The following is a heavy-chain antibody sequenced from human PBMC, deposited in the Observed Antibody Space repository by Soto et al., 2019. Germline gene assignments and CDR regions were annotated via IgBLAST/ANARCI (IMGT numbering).Heavy chain of an antibody. J-gene: IGHJ6*02. Sequence: VGSLRLSCAASGFTFSSYSMHWVRQAPGKGLEWVSSIGTRSDIYYADSVKGRFTISRDNAKNSLSLQMNSMTAEDTAVYYCAREETAWPLAYGLDVWGQGTTVTVSS. D-gene: IGHD2-21*02. CDR2: IGTRSDI. CDR1: GFTFSSYS. CDR3: AREETAWPLAYGLDV. V-gene: IGHV3-21*01.